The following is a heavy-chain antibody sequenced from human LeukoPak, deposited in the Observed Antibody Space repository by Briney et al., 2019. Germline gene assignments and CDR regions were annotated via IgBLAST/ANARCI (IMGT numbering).Heavy chain of an antibody. CDR3: AGGRQYCSSTSCYKPYYYYYYYMDV. CDR2: IIPIFGTA. V-gene: IGHV1-69*13. Sequence: ASVKVSCKASGGTFSSYAISWVRQAPGQGLEWMGGIIPIFGTANYAQKFQGRVTITADESTSTAYMELSSLRSEDTAVYYCAGGRQYCSSTSCYKPYYYYYYYMDVWGKGTTVTVSS. CDR1: GGTFSSYA. J-gene: IGHJ6*03. D-gene: IGHD2-2*02.